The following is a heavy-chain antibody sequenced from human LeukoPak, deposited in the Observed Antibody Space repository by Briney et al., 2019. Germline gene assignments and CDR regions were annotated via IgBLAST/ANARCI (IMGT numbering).Heavy chain of an antibody. J-gene: IGHJ4*02. CDR1: GGTFSSYA. CDR3: ASHWADGDFTGDY. CDR2: INPNSGGT. Sequence: ASVKVSCKASGGTFSSYAISWVRQAPGQGLEWMGWINPNSGGTNYAQKFQGRVTMTRDTSISTAYMELSRLRSDDTAVYYCASHWADGDFTGDYWGQGTLVTASS. V-gene: IGHV1-2*02. D-gene: IGHD4-17*01.